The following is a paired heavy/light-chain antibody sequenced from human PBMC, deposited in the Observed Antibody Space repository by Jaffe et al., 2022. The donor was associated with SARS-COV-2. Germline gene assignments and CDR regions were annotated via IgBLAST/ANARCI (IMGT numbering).Heavy chain of an antibody. CDR3: ARSGWQQVVPWFDP. Sequence: QVQLVQSGSELKKPGASVKVSCKASGYSFTTNAMNWVRQAPGQGLEWMGWINTNTGNPTYAQGFTGRFVFSLDTSVSTAYLQISSLKAEDTATYYCARSGWQQVVPWFDPWGHGTLVTVSS. V-gene: IGHV7-4-1*02. CDR2: INTNTGNP. J-gene: IGHJ5*02. D-gene: IGHD6-13*01. CDR1: GYSFTTNA.
Light chain of an antibody. CDR2: VND. CDR1: SSNVGIHD. CDR3: GTWDSSLSTWV. V-gene: IGLV1-51*02. J-gene: IGLJ3*02. Sequence: QSMLTQPPSVSAAAGQKVTISCSGSSSNVGIHDVSWYQHLPGTAPKLLIYVNDKRPSGILDRFSGSKSGTSATLGITGLQTGDEADYYCGTWDSSLSTWVFGGGTKLTVL.